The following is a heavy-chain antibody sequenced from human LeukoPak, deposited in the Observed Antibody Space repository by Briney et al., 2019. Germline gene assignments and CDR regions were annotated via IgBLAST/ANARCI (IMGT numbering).Heavy chain of an antibody. CDR2: ITYDGTNQ. CDR3: ARHVVAVGFDY. J-gene: IGHJ4*02. D-gene: IGHD3-22*01. V-gene: IGHV3-30*03. Sequence: GGSLRLSCAASGFSFKDYNIHWVCQAPGKGLEWVAVITYDGTNQYYTDSVKGRFTISRDNSKSTLYLQMNSLRAEDTAVYYCARHVVAVGFDYWGQGTLVTVSS. CDR1: GFSFKDYN.